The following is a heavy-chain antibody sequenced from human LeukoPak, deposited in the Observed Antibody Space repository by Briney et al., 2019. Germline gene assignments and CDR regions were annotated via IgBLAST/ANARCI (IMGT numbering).Heavy chain of an antibody. CDR1: GYTFTGYY. CDR2: INPNSGGT. Sequence: ASVKVSCKASGYTFTGYYMHWVRHAPGQGLEWMGWINPNSGGTNYAQKFQGRVTMTRDTSISTAYMELSRLRSDDTAVYYCARDSPRGYSYGSHYYYGMDVWGQGTTVTVSS. D-gene: IGHD5-18*01. CDR3: ARDSPRGYSYGSHYYYGMDV. J-gene: IGHJ6*02. V-gene: IGHV1-2*02.